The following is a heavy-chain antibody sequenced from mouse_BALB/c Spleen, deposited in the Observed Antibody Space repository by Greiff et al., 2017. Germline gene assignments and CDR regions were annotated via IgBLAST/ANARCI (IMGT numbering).Heavy chain of an antibody. D-gene: IGHD2-14*01. CDR3: VRACDRYDEYYDMDY. CDR2: IDPANGYT. V-gene: IGHV14-3*02. CDR1: GFNIKDTY. Sequence: EVQLQQSGAELVKPGASVKLSCTASGFNIKDTYMHWVKQRPEQGLEWIGKIDPANGYTKYDPKFQGKATITADTSSNTAYMQLSSLTSEDTAVYSCVRACDRYDEYYDMDYWGQGTTLTGSS. J-gene: IGHJ4*01.